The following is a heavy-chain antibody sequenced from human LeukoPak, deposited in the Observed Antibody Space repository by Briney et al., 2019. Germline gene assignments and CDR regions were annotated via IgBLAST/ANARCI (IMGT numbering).Heavy chain of an antibody. J-gene: IGHJ4*02. D-gene: IGHD2-21*02. Sequence: ASVKVSCKVSGYTLTELSMHWVRQAPGKGLEWMGGFDPEDGETIYAQKFQGRVSITRDTSASTVYMKLSSLGSEATAVYYCARGGGGDCYHAHWGQETLVTVSS. V-gene: IGHV1-24*01. CDR2: FDPEDGET. CDR1: GYTLTELS. CDR3: ARGGGGDCYHAH.